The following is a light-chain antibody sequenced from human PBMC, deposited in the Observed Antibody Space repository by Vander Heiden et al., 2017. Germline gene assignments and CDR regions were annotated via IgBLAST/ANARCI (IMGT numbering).Light chain of an antibody. V-gene: IGLV1-47*01. CDR1: SSNIGSNY. J-gene: IGLJ2*01. CDR2: RNN. CDR3: AAWDDSLSGPNVV. Sequence: QSVLTQPPSASGTPGQGVTISCSGSSSNIGSNYVYWYQQLPGTAPKLLIYRNNQRPSGVPDRFSGSKSGTSASLAISGLRSEDEADYYCAAWDDSLSGPNVVFGGGTKLTVL.